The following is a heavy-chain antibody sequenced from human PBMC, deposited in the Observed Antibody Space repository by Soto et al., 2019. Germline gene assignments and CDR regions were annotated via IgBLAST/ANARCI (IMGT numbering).Heavy chain of an antibody. Sequence: SETLSLTCAVSGGSISSGGYSWSWIREPPGKGLEWIGYIYHSGSTYYNPSLKSRITISIDRSKNQLSLKLSSVTAADTAVYYCARGMTTVTTLDYWGQGTLVTVSS. CDR2: IYHSGST. CDR1: GGSISSGGYS. CDR3: ARGMTTVTTLDY. D-gene: IGHD4-4*01. J-gene: IGHJ4*02. V-gene: IGHV4-30-2*01.